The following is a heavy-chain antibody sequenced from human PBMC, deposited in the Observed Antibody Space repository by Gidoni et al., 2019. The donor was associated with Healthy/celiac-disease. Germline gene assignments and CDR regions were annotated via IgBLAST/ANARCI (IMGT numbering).Heavy chain of an antibody. V-gene: IGHV4-38-2*01. CDR3: ARGSDYGDYGGPNFDY. CDR1: GYSIRSGYY. D-gene: IGHD4-17*01. J-gene: IGHJ4*02. Sequence: QVQLQVSGPGLVKPSETLSLPCAVSGYSIRSGYYWGWIRQPPGKGLEWFGSIYHSGRTYYNPSLKSRVTISVDTSKNQFSLKLSSVTAADTAVYYCARGSDYGDYGGPNFDYWGQGTLVTVSS. CDR2: IYHSGRT.